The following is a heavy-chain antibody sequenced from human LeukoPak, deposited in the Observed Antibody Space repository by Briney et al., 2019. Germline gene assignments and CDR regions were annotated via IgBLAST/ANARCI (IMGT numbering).Heavy chain of an antibody. D-gene: IGHD4-17*01. CDR1: GGSISSSSYY. V-gene: IGHV4-39*07. CDR2: INHSGST. J-gene: IGHJ6*03. CDR3: ARGGGDYNYYYYMDV. Sequence: SETLSLTCTVSGGSISSSSYYWSWIRQPPGKGLEWIGEINHSGSTNYNPSLKSRVTISVDTSKNQFSLKLSSVTAADTAVYYCARGGGDYNYYYYMDVWGKGTTVTISS.